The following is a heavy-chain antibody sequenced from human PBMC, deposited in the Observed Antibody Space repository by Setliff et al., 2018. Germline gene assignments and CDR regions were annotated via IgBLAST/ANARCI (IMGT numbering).Heavy chain of an antibody. CDR1: GYTFTSYY. D-gene: IGHD1-26*01. J-gene: IGHJ5*02. V-gene: IGHV1-46*01. CDR3: ARIMGIVGDNWFDP. Sequence: ASVKVSCKASGYTFTSYYMHWVRQAPGQGLEWMGIINPSGGFTSYAQKFQDRVTMTRDTSTSTVYMELSSLRSGDTAMYYCARIMGIVGDNWFDPWGQGTLVTVPQ. CDR2: INPSGGFT.